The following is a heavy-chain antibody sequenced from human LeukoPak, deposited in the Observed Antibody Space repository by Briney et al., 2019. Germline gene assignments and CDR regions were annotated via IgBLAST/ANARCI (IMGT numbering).Heavy chain of an antibody. J-gene: IGHJ3*02. V-gene: IGHV1-8*03. D-gene: IGHD3-22*01. CDR2: INPNAGDT. CDR1: GYTFTTYY. CDR3: AYDSSDKDAFDI. Sequence: ASVKVSCKASGYTFTTYYLHWVRQAPGQGLEWMGIINPNAGDTGYARKFQGRVTITRNTSISTAYMELSSLRSEDTAVYYCAYDSSDKDAFDIWGQGTMVTVSS.